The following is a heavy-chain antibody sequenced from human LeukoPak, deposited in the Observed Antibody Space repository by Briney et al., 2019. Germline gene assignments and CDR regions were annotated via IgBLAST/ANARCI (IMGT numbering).Heavy chain of an antibody. CDR1: GFTFSSYG. CDR2: IRYDGSNK. V-gene: IGHV3-30*02. CDR3: ATSGSSKKPSDY. Sequence: GGSLRLSCAASGFTFSSYGMHWVRQAPGKGLEWVAFIRYDGSNKYYADSVKGRFTISRDNSKNTLYLQMNSLRAEDTAVYYCATSGSSKKPSDYWGQGTLVTVSS. J-gene: IGHJ4*02. D-gene: IGHD1-26*01.